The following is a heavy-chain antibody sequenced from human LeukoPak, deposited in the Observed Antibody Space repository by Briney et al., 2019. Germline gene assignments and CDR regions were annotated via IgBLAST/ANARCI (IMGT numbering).Heavy chain of an antibody. V-gene: IGHV3-21*04. CDR1: GFTFSSYS. CDR3: AKTPPYDSSGYYYWNFDL. CDR2: ISSSSSYI. Sequence: GGSLRLSCAASGFTFSSYSMNWVRQAPGKGLEWVSSISSSSSYIYYADSVKGRFTISRDNSKNTLYLQMNSLRAEDTAVYYCAKTPPYDSSGYYYWNFDLWGRGTLVTVSS. J-gene: IGHJ2*01. D-gene: IGHD3-22*01.